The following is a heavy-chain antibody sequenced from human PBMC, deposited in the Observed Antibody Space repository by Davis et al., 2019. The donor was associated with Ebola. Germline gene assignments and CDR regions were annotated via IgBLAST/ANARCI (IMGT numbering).Heavy chain of an antibody. J-gene: IGHJ6*03. V-gene: IGHV4-59*01. CDR1: GFTFSSYA. CDR3: ARYVRFLEWLPTPHYYYMDV. Sequence: PGGSLRLSCAASGFTFSSYAMSWIRQPPGKGLEWIGYIYYSGSTYYNPSLKSRVTISVDTSKNQFSLKLSSVTAADTAVYYCARYVRFLEWLPTPHYYYMDVWGKGTTVTVSS. D-gene: IGHD3-3*01. CDR2: IYYSGST.